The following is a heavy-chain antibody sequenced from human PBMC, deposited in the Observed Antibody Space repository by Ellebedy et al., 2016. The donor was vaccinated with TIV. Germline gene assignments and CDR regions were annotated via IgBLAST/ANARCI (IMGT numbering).Heavy chain of an antibody. CDR1: GFTFDDYA. V-gene: IGHV3-9*01. CDR2: ISWNSGSI. J-gene: IGHJ3*02. Sequence: SLKISCAASGFTFDDYAMHWVRQAPGKGLEWVSGISWNSGSIVYADSVKGRFTISRDNAKNSLYLQMNSLRAEDTALYYCAKVPTDLNDAFDIWGQGTMVTVSS. CDR3: AKVPTDLNDAFDI.